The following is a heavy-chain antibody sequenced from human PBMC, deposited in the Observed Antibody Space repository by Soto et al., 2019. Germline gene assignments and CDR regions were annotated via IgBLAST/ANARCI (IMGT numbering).Heavy chain of an antibody. CDR1: GYTFTSSA. V-gene: IGHV1-18*01. CDR3: ASDSPPPRE. CDR2: SSAYNGNT. Sequence: QVQLVQSGAEVKKPGASVKVSCKASGYTFTSSAISWVRQAPGQGLEWMGWSSAYNGNTNYAQKLQGRVTMTTNTSTSTAYMELRSLGSDVTAVYYCASDSPPPREWGHGTLVTVSS. J-gene: IGHJ4*01.